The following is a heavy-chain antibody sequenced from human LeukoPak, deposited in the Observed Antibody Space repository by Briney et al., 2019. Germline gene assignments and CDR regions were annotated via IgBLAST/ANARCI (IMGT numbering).Heavy chain of an antibody. CDR1: GYTFTGYY. J-gene: IGHJ3*02. Sequence: ASVKVSCKASGYTFTGYYMHWVRQAPGQGLEWMGWINPNSGGTNYAQKFQGRVTMTRDTSISTAYMELSRLRSDDTAVYYCASSAYCGGDCYLDDAFDIWGQGTMVTASS. D-gene: IGHD2-21*02. V-gene: IGHV1-2*02. CDR3: ASSAYCGGDCYLDDAFDI. CDR2: INPNSGGT.